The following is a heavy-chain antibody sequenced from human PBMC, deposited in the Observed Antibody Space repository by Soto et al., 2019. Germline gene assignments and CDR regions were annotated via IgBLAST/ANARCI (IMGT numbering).Heavy chain of an antibody. V-gene: IGHV3-33*01. J-gene: IGHJ6*02. CDR1: GFTFSSYG. D-gene: IGHD6-13*01. CDR3: ARDFGAAGLKLDV. Sequence: GGSLRLSCAASGFTFSSYGMHWVRQAPGKGLEWVAVIWYDGSNKYYADSVKGRFTISRDNSKNTLYLQMNSLRAEDTAVYYCARDFGAAGLKLDVWGQGTTVTVSS. CDR2: IWYDGSNK.